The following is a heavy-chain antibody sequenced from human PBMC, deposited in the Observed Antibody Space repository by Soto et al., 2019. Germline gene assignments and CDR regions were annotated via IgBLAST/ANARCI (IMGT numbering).Heavy chain of an antibody. J-gene: IGHJ6*02. CDR3: ARGEGSSWSLSYGMDV. D-gene: IGHD6-13*01. Sequence: LGESLKISCKGSGYSFTSYWIGWVRQMPGKGLEWMGIIYPGDSDTRYSPSFQGQVTISADKSISTAYLQWSSLKASDTAMYYCARGEGSSWSLSYGMDVWRQGTTVTVS. V-gene: IGHV5-51*01. CDR1: GYSFTSYW. CDR2: IYPGDSDT.